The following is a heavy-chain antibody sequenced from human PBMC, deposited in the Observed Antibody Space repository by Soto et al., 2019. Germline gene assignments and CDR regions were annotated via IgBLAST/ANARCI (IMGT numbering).Heavy chain of an antibody. CDR2: VSDSGKT. CDR3: ARGRAIYGEWDSYDY. V-gene: IGHV4-59*01. J-gene: IGHJ4*02. CDR1: GGSIRGYY. D-gene: IGHD1-26*01. Sequence: QVQLQESGPRLVKPSETLSLNCTVSGGSIRGYYWTWIRQSPGRGMEWLGFVSDSGKTESDASLKGRLAISLDKSRSQFSRRLTSVTAADTARYYCARGRAIYGEWDSYDYWGQGALVTGSS.